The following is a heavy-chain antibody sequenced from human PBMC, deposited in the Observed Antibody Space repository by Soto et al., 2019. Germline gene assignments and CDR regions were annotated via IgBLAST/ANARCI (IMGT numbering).Heavy chain of an antibody. CDR3: VKDVYDSSGYYFDY. V-gene: IGHV3-23*01. CDR2: ISGSGGST. D-gene: IGHD3-22*01. CDR1: GFTFSSYA. Sequence: GGSLRLSCAASGFTFSSYAMSWVRQAPGKGLEWVSAISGSGGSTYYADSVKGRFTISRDNSKNTLYLQMNSLRAEDTAVYYCVKDVYDSSGYYFDYWGQGTLVTVSS. J-gene: IGHJ4*02.